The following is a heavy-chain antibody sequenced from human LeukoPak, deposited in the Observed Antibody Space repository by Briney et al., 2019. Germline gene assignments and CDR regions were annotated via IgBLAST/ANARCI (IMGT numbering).Heavy chain of an antibody. V-gene: IGHV3-48*04. CDR3: ARVWSSGYTKDY. Sequence: GGSLRLSCAASGFTFSSYSIDWVRQAPGKGLEWLSYISSSSSTIYYADSVKGRFTISRDNAKNSVYLQMNSLRAEDTAVYYCARVWSSGYTKDYWGQGTLVTVSS. CDR2: ISSSSSTI. CDR1: GFTFSSYS. J-gene: IGHJ4*02. D-gene: IGHD3-22*01.